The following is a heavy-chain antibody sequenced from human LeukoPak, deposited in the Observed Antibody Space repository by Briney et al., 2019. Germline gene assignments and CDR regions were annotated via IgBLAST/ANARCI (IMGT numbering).Heavy chain of an antibody. D-gene: IGHD4-17*01. J-gene: IGHJ6*04. CDR2: IIPSFGTA. CDR3: ARDYPGYGDYVFLYYYGMDV. V-gene: IGHV1-69*06. CDR1: RGTFSSYA. Sequence: ASVKVSCKASRGTFSSYALSWVRQAPGQGLEWMGGIIPSFGTANYAQKFQGRVTITADKSTSTAYMELSSLRSEDTAVYYCARDYPGYGDYVFLYYYGMDVWGKGTTVTVSS.